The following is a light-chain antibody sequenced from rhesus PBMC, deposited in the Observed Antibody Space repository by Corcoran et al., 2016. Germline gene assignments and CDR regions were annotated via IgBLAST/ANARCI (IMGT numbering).Light chain of an antibody. J-gene: IGKJ1*01. CDR3: QPFDDLPRT. V-gene: IGKV1-19*01. CDR1: QGISSG. Sequence: DIQMTQSPSSPSASVGDKVTITCQASQGISSGLAWYQRKPGKAPRPLIYYAASLQSGVPSRISGRGCGTGYTLSIRSLQPENFATYCCQPFDDLPRTFGQGTKVEL. CDR2: YAA.